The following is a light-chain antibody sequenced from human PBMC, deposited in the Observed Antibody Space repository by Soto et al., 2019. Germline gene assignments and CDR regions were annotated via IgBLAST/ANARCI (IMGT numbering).Light chain of an antibody. Sequence: IQMTQSPSTLSASVGDRVAITCRASQSIGIWLAWYQQKPGKAPRFLIYKASTLESGVPSRFSGSGSGTEFTLTISSLQPEDFGSYYCQQYKDYSWTFDQGTKVEIK. CDR3: QQYKDYSWT. CDR2: KAS. J-gene: IGKJ1*01. CDR1: QSIGIW. V-gene: IGKV1-5*03.